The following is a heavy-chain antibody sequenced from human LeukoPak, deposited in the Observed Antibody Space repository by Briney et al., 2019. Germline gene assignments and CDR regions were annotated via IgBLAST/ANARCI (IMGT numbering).Heavy chain of an antibody. V-gene: IGHV3-7*01. Sequence: GGSLRLSCVASGFTFSDSWMTWVRQAPGKGLEWVASIKHDEREEYYADSVKGRFSISRDNGKNSLYLQMNSLRAEDTAVYYCARDLGVGYCSSTSCYYYYYGMDVWGLGTTVTVSS. CDR2: IKHDEREE. J-gene: IGHJ6*02. D-gene: IGHD2-2*01. CDR3: ARDLGVGYCSSTSCYYYYYGMDV. CDR1: GFTFSDSW.